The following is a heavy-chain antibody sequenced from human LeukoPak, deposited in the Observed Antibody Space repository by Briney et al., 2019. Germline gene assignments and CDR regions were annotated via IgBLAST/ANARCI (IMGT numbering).Heavy chain of an antibody. V-gene: IGHV7-4-1*02. Sequence: ASVKVSCKASGYTFTSYAMNWVRQAPGQGLEWMGWINTNTGNPTYAQGFTGRFVFSLGTSVSTAYLQISSLKAEDTAVYYCARRLIAVAGTAFDPWGQGTLVTVSS. CDR3: ARRLIAVAGTAFDP. J-gene: IGHJ5*02. CDR1: GYTFTSYA. D-gene: IGHD6-19*01. CDR2: INTNTGNP.